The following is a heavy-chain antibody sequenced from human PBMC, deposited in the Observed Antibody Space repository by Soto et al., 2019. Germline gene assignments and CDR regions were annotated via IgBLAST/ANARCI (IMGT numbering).Heavy chain of an antibody. J-gene: IGHJ5*02. D-gene: IGHD4-17*01. CDR3: AREGRTTASDNWFDP. Sequence: PSETLSLTCTVSGGSISSSSYYWGWIRQPPGKGLEWIGSIYYSGSTYYNPSLKSRVTISVDTSKNQFSLKLSSVTAADTAVYYCAREGRTTASDNWFDPWGQGTLVTVSS. V-gene: IGHV4-39*01. CDR2: IYYSGST. CDR1: GGSISSSSYY.